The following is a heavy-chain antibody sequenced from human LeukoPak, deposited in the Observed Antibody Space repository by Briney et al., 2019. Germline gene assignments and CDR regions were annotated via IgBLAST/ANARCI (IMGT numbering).Heavy chain of an antibody. CDR1: GFTVSSNY. V-gene: IGHV3-53*05. Sequence: GGSLRLSCAASGFTVSSNYTSWVRQAPGKGLEWVSVIYSGGSTYYADSVKGRFTISRDNSKNTLYLQMNSLRAEDTAVYYCAKDKGSAWYGGIEYWGQRTLVTVSS. CDR2: IYSGGST. CDR3: AKDKGSAWYGGIEY. J-gene: IGHJ4*02. D-gene: IGHD6-19*01.